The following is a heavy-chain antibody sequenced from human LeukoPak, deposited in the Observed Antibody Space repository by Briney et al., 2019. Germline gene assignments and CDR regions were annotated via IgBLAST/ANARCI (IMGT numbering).Heavy chain of an antibody. CDR1: GFTFSNAW. CDR3: ARERAVGASFDY. D-gene: IGHD1-26*01. V-gene: IGHV3-15*01. Sequence: GSLRLSCAASGFTFSNAWMSWVRQAPGKGLEWVGRIKSKTDGGTTDYAAPVKGRFTISRDDSKNTLYLQMNSLKTEDTAVYYCARERAVGASFDYWGQGTLVTVSS. CDR2: IKSKTDGGTT. J-gene: IGHJ4*02.